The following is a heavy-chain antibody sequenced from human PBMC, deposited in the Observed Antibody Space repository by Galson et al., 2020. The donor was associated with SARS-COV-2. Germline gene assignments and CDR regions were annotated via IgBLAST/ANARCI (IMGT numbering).Heavy chain of an antibody. V-gene: IGHV4-38-2*02. Sequence: ASETLSLTCTVSGYSIRSGNHWGWIRQPPGKGLEWIGSIHHSGNTYYSPSLKSRVTISVDKSKNQFSLRLSSVTAADTAVYYCAGDYGEVRTHFDYWGQGTLVTVSS. D-gene: IGHD4-17*01. J-gene: IGHJ4*02. CDR1: GYSIRSGNH. CDR3: AGDYGEVRTHFDY. CDR2: IHHSGNT.